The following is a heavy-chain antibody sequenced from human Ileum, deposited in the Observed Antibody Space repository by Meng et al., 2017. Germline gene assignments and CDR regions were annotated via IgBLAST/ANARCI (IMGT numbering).Heavy chain of an antibody. CDR1: GYTFTTYG. CDR3: ARGGVGSSGWYIYFDY. V-gene: IGHV1-18*01. D-gene: IGHD6-19*01. Sequence: ASVKVSCKTSGYTFTTYGITWVRQAPGQGLEWMGWISPYNGNTNYAQKFQGRVTMTTDTSTSAAYIEVRTLRSDDTAVYYCARGGVGSSGWYIYFDYWGQGTRVT. J-gene: IGHJ4*02. CDR2: ISPYNGNT.